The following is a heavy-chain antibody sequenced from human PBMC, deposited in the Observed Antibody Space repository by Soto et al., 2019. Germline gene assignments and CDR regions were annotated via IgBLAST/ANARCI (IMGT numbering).Heavy chain of an antibody. CDR3: ARDKITGLFDY. V-gene: IGHV4-34*01. D-gene: IGHD2-8*02. CDR2: INHSGST. J-gene: IGHJ4*02. CDR1: GGSFSGYY. Sequence: QVQLQQWGAGLLKPSETLSLTCAVYGGSFSGYYWTWIRQPPGTGLEWIGEINHSGSTNYNPSLKSRVTISVAPSKNQFSLKLTSVTAADTAVYYCARDKITGLFDYWGQGTLVTGSS.